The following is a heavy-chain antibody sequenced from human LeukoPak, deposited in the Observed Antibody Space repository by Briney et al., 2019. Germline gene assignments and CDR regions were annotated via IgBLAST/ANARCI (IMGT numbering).Heavy chain of an antibody. Sequence: GGSLRLSCAASGFFFSNYGMHWVRQAPGKGLVWVSRVNSDGRFTKYADSVKGRFTISRDNAKNTLYLQMNSLRAEDTAMYYCVRSDWFDDWGQGTLVTVSS. V-gene: IGHV3-74*03. CDR1: GFFFSNYG. J-gene: IGHJ5*02. CDR2: VNSDGRFT. CDR3: VRSDWFDD.